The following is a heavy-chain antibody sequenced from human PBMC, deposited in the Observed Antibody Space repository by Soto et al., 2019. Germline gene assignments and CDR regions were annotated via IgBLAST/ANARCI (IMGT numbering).Heavy chain of an antibody. Sequence: QVQLVESGGGVVQPGRSLRLSCAASGFSFSSYAMHWVGQAPGKGLEWVAVISYDGSNKYYADSVKGRFTISRDNSKNTLYLQMNSLRAEDTAVYYCARHRRDYWGQGTLVTVSS. V-gene: IGHV3-30-3*01. D-gene: IGHD3-16*02. J-gene: IGHJ4*02. CDR1: GFSFSSYA. CDR3: ARHRRDY. CDR2: ISYDGSNK.